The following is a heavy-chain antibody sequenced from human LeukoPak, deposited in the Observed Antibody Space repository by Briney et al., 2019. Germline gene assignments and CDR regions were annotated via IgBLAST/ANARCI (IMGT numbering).Heavy chain of an antibody. CDR3: ARGPPIRGYRYGYDTGYYYSYSMDV. D-gene: IGHD5-18*01. J-gene: IGHJ6*03. Sequence: ASVKVSCKASGYTFTSYDINWVRQATGQGLEWMGWMNPISGNTGHAQKFQGRVAMTRDTSISTAYMELSSLRSEDTAVYYCARGPPIRGYRYGYDTGYYYSYSMDVWGKGTTVTISS. CDR1: GYTFTSYD. CDR2: MNPISGNT. V-gene: IGHV1-8*01.